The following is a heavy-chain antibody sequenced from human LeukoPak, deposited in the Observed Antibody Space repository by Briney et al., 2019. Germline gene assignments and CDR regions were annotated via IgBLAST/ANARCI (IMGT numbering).Heavy chain of an antibody. CDR2: IYSGGST. CDR1: GFTVSSNY. J-gene: IGHJ4*02. Sequence: GGSLRLSCAASGFTVSSNYMSWVRQAPGKGLEWVSVIYSGGSTYYADSVKGRFTISRDNSKNTLYLQMNSLRAEDTAVYYCARDKRHWYFDYWGQGTLVTVSS. V-gene: IGHV3-66*01. CDR3: ARDKRHWYFDY. D-gene: IGHD6-25*01.